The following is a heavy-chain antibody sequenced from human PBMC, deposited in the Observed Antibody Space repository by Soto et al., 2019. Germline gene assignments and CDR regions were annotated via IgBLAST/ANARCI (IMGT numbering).Heavy chain of an antibody. J-gene: IGHJ4*02. Sequence: SETLSLTCTVSGGSVSSGSYYWSWIRQPPGKGLEWIGYIYYSGSTNYNPSLKSRVTISVDTSKNQFSLKLSSVTAADTAVYYCARGGDNWNPAPNYFDYWGQGTLVTVSS. CDR3: ARGGDNWNPAPNYFDY. V-gene: IGHV4-61*01. CDR1: GGSVSSGSYY. CDR2: IYYSGST. D-gene: IGHD1-20*01.